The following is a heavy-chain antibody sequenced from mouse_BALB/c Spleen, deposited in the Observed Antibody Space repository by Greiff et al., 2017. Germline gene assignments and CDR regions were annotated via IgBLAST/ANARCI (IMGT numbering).Heavy chain of an antibody. CDR2: IDPENGDT. CDR1: GFNIKDYY. Sequence: VQLKQSGAELVRSGASVKLSCTASGFNIKDYYMHWVKQRPEQGLEWIGWIDPENGDTEYAPKFQGKATMTADTSSNTAYLQLSSLTSEDTAVYYCNAYYYGKAMDYWGQGTSVTVSS. V-gene: IGHV14-4*02. D-gene: IGHD1-1*01. CDR3: NAYYYGKAMDY. J-gene: IGHJ4*01.